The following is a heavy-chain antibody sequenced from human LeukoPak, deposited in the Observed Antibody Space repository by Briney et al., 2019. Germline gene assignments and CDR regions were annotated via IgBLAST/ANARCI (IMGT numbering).Heavy chain of an antibody. V-gene: IGHV4-30-4*08. J-gene: IGHJ4*02. Sequence: PSQTLSLTCTVSGGSISSGDYYWSWIRRPPGKGLEWIGYIYYSGSTSYNPSLKSRVTISVDTSKNQFSLKLSSVTAADTAVYYCARTYCSSTSCYTFDYWGQGTLVTVSS. CDR2: IYYSGST. D-gene: IGHD2-2*02. CDR3: ARTYCSSTSCYTFDY. CDR1: GGSISSGDYY.